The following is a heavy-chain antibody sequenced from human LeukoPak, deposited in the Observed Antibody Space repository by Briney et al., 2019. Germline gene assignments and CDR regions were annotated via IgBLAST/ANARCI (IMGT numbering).Heavy chain of an antibody. CDR2: IKQDGSEK. Sequence: GGSLRLSCAASGFTFSSYWMSWVRQAPGKGLEWVANIKQDGSEKYYVDSVKGRSTISRDNAKNSLYLQMNSLRAEDTAVYYCASNSYYDYVWGSTLDPWGQGTLVTVSS. CDR1: GFTFSSYW. CDR3: ASNSYYDYVWGSTLDP. D-gene: IGHD3-16*01. J-gene: IGHJ5*02. V-gene: IGHV3-7*03.